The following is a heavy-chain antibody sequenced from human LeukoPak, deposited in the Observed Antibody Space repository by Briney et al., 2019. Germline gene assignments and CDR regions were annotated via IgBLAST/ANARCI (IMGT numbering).Heavy chain of an antibody. Sequence: ASVKVSCKASGGTFSSYAFSWVRQATGQGLERIGWMNPNSGNTGYAQKFQGRVTMTRNTSISTAYMELSSLRSEDTAVYYCARGRKKYQLLFRYNWFDPWGQGTLVTVSS. CDR3: ARGRKKYQLLFRYNWFDP. D-gene: IGHD2-2*01. J-gene: IGHJ5*02. CDR1: GGTFSSYA. V-gene: IGHV1-8*02. CDR2: MNPNSGNT.